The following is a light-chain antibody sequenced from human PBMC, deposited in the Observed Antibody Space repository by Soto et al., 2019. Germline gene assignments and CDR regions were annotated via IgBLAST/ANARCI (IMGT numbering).Light chain of an antibody. V-gene: IGLV6-57*04. Sequence: LMLTQPHSVSESPGKTVTISCTRSSGSIASNYVQWYQQRPGSAPTTLIYEDDQRPSGVPDRFSGSIDRSSNSASLTISGLKTEDEADYYCQSYDSSNPVVFGGGTKLTVL. J-gene: IGLJ2*01. CDR3: QSYDSSNPVV. CDR1: SGSIASNY. CDR2: EDD.